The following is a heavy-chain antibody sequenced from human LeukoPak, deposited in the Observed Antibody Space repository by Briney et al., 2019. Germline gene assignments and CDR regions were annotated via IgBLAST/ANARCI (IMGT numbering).Heavy chain of an antibody. D-gene: IGHD3-10*01. CDR2: IYYSGST. Sequence: SETLSLTCTVSGGSISSYYWNWIRQPPGKGLGWIGYIYYSGSTNYNPFLKSRVTISVDTSKNQFSLKLSSVTAADTAVYYCARSLYYYGSDSFDIWGQGTMVTVSS. CDR1: GGSISSYY. CDR3: ARSLYYYGSDSFDI. V-gene: IGHV4-59*01. J-gene: IGHJ3*02.